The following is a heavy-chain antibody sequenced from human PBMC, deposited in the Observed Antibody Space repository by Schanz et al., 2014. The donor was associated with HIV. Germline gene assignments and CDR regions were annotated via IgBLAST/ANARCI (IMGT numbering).Heavy chain of an antibody. V-gene: IGHV3-9*01. CDR3: AKDRGVVSGMVTNYYYGMDV. J-gene: IGHJ6*02. CDR1: GFTFSSYG. D-gene: IGHD5-18*01. CDR2: ISWNSDSK. Sequence: EVQLVESGGGVVQPGRSLRLSCAASGFTFSSYGMHWVRQAPGKGLEWVSGISWNSDSKGYADSVKGRFTISRDNAKNSLYLQMNSLRAEDTALYYCAKDRGVVSGMVTNYYYGMDVWGQGTTVTVSS.